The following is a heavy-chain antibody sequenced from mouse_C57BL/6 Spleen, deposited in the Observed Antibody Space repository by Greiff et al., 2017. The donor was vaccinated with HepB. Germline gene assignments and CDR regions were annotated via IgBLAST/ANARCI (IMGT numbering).Heavy chain of an antibody. V-gene: IGHV1-76*01. Sequence: QVQLQQSGAELVRPGASVKLSCKASGYTFTDYYINWVKQRPGQGLEWIARIYPGSGNTYYNEKFKGKATLTAEKSSSTAYMQLSSLTSEDSAVYFCARREAGRPYYYAMDYWGQGTSVTVSS. J-gene: IGHJ4*01. CDR2: IYPGSGNT. CDR1: GYTFTDYY. D-gene: IGHD6-1*01. CDR3: ARREAGRPYYYAMDY.